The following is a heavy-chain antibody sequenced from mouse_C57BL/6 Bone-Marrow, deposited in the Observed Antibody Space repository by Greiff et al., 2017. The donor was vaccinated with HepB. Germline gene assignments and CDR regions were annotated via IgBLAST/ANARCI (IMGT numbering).Heavy chain of an antibody. V-gene: IGHV5-6*01. Sequence: EVNLVESGGDLVKPGGSLKLSCAASGFTFSSYGMSWVRQTPDKRLEWVATISSGGSYTYYPDSVKGRFTISRDNAKNTLYLQMSSLKSEDTAMYYCARLGRVDYWGQGTTLTVSS. CDR2: ISSGGSYT. D-gene: IGHD4-1*01. J-gene: IGHJ2*01. CDR1: GFTFSSYG. CDR3: ARLGRVDY.